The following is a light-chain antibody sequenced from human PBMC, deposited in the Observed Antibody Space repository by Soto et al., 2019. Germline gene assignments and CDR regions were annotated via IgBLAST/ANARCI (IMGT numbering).Light chain of an antibody. CDR1: QTVGKN. CDR2: GIS. V-gene: IGKV3-15*01. Sequence: EVVMTQSPATLSVSPGERATLSCRASQTVGKNYLAWYQQKPGQAPRLLIYGISARATGIPARFSGSGSGTEFPLTTNRLQSEDFAVYYCQQYTNWPITFGQGTRLEIK. J-gene: IGKJ5*01. CDR3: QQYTNWPIT.